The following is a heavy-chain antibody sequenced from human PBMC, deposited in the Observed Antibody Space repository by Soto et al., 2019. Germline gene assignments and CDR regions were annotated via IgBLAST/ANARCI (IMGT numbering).Heavy chain of an antibody. J-gene: IGHJ4*02. CDR3: ARVYGDYLDY. Sequence: SETLSLTCTVSGGSISSYYWSWIRQPPGKGLEWIGYIYYSGGTNYNPSLKSRVTISVDTSKNQFSLKLSSVTAADTAMYYCARVYGDYLDYWGQGTLVTVSS. CDR1: GGSISSYY. V-gene: IGHV4-59*01. D-gene: IGHD4-17*01. CDR2: IYYSGGT.